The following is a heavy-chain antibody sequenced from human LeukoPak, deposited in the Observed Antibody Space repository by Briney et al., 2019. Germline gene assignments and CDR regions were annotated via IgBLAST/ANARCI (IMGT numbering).Heavy chain of an antibody. J-gene: IGHJ4*02. CDR2: IYPGDSDT. Sequence: GESLKISCKGSGYSFTSYWIGWVRQMSGKGLEWIGIIYPGDSDTRYSPSFQGQVTISADKSITTAYLQWSGLKASDTAMYYCARRVNSGNYYYFDYWGQGTLVTVSS. D-gene: IGHD1-26*01. V-gene: IGHV5-51*01. CDR3: ARRVNSGNYYYFDY. CDR1: GYSFTSYW.